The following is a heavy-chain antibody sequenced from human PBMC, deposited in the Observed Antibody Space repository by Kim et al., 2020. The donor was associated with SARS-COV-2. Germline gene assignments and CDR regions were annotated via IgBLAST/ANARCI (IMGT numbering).Heavy chain of an antibody. D-gene: IGHD1-26*01. J-gene: IGHJ4*02. CDR2: SRRTI. Sequence: SRRTIDYADSVKGRLTSSRDNAKNSLYLQMNSVRDEDTAVYYCARGGADDWGQGTLVTVSS. CDR3: ARGGADD. V-gene: IGHV3-48*02.